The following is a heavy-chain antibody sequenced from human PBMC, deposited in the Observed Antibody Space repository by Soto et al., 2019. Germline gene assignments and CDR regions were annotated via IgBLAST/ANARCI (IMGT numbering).Heavy chain of an antibody. CDR3: ARQQFVIDY. Sequence: SLRLSCVASGFTFSSYPIHWVRQAPGKGLEWVAVISFDGKNKYYADSVKGRFTVSRDNSKNTLSLQMSSLRTEDTALYYCARQQFVIDYWGHGTLVTVSS. D-gene: IGHD6-13*01. CDR2: ISFDGKNK. V-gene: IGHV3-30*04. J-gene: IGHJ4*01. CDR1: GFTFSSYP.